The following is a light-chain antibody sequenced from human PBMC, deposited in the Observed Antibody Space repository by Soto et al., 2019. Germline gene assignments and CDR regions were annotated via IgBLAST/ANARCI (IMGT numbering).Light chain of an antibody. CDR3: CSYVGSSTWV. CDR1: SDDVGSYNL. V-gene: IGLV2-23*02. Sequence: QSALTQPASVSGSPGQSITISCTGTSDDVGSYNLVSWYQQHPGKAPKVMIYEVDKRPSGVSDRFSGSKSGNTASLTISGLQAEDEANYYCCSYVGSSTWVFGGGTKLTV. CDR2: EVD. J-gene: IGLJ3*02.